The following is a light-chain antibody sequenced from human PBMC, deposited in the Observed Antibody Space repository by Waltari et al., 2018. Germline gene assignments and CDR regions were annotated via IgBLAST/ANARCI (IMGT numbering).Light chain of an antibody. J-gene: IGKJ1*01. V-gene: IGKV3-20*01. CDR1: QRVGGT. CDR3: QHYVRLPVT. CDR2: GAS. Sequence: IVLTQSPGTLHLSPGDLAILPCRASQRVGGTLAWYQQKPGQAPRLLIYGASSRATGIPDRFSGSGSGTVFSLSISRLEPEDFAVYYCQHYVRLPVTFGQGTKVEIK.